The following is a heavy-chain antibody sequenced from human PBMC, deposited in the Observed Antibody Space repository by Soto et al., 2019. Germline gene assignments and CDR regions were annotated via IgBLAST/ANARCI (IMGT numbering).Heavy chain of an antibody. D-gene: IGHD5-12*01. J-gene: IGHJ5*02. CDR3: AREDIGSPRRWFDT. V-gene: IGHV4-4*02. CDR1: GASIGSHNW. CDR2: VYHSGST. Sequence: PSETLSLTCTVSGASIGSHNWWSWVSQPPGKGLEWIGEVYHSGSTTYNLSLRSRVTISVDKSKNQFSLTLSSVTAADTAVYYWAREDIGSPRRWFDTWGPGTLVTVSS.